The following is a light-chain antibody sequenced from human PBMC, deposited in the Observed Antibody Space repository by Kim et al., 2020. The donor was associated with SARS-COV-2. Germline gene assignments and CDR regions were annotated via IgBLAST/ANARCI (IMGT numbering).Light chain of an antibody. Sequence: EIVMTQSPATLSVSPGERATLSCRASQSVSSKLAWYQKKPGQAPRLLLYGASTRATGIPARFSGSGSGTEFTLTISSLQPEDVAVYYCKQFYNWPPITFGQGRRLEIK. V-gene: IGKV3-15*01. J-gene: IGKJ5*01. CDR2: GAS. CDR1: QSVSSK. CDR3: KQFYNWPPIT.